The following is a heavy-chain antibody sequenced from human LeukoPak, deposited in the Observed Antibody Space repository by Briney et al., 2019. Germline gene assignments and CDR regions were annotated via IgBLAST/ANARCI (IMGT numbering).Heavy chain of an antibody. CDR3: ARALPGINNWNEFDY. Sequence: GESLKISCKASGYSFISYWIGWVRQMPGKGLEWMGIIYPGDSETRYSPSFQGQISITVDKSISTAYLQWSSLKASDTAMYYCARALPGINNWNEFDYWGQGTRVTVSS. D-gene: IGHD1-20*01. V-gene: IGHV5-51*01. J-gene: IGHJ4*02. CDR1: GYSFISYW. CDR2: IYPGDSET.